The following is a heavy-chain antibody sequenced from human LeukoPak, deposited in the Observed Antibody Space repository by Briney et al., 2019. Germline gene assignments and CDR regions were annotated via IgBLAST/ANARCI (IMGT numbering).Heavy chain of an antibody. CDR3: ARVPPWSSGWFDY. J-gene: IGHJ4*02. Sequence: LRLSCAASGFTFSSYAMSWVRQPPGKGLEWIGYIYYSGSTYYNPSLKSRVTISVDTSKNQFSLKLSSVTAADTAVYYCARVPPWSSGWFDYWGQGTLVTVSS. D-gene: IGHD6-19*01. V-gene: IGHV4-31*02. CDR2: IYYSGST. CDR1: GFTFSSYA.